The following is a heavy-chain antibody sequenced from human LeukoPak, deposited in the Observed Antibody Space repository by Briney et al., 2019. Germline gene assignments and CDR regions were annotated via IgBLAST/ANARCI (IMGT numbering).Heavy chain of an antibody. CDR2: INSDGSST. CDR3: ARVPYYYGSGSYYPYFDY. D-gene: IGHD3-10*01. J-gene: IGHJ4*02. Sequence: GGSLRLSCAASGFTFSSYWMHWVRQAPGKGLVWDSRINSDGSSTSYADSVKGRFTISRDNAKNTLYLQMNSLRAEDTAVYYCARVPYYYGSGSYYPYFDYWGQGTLVTVSS. CDR1: GFTFSSYW. V-gene: IGHV3-74*01.